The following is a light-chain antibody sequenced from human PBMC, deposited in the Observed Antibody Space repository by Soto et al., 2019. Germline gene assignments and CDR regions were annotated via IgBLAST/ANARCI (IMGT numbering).Light chain of an antibody. J-gene: IGKJ1*01. Sequence: IVLTQSPGTLSLSPGERATLSCRASQSVSNNYLAWYQQKPGQAPRLLIYGASSRATGIPDRFSGSGSGTDFTLTISRLEPEDFAVYYCQQYGSSPWTFGQGTKVDNK. CDR1: QSVSNNY. CDR2: GAS. CDR3: QQYGSSPWT. V-gene: IGKV3-20*01.